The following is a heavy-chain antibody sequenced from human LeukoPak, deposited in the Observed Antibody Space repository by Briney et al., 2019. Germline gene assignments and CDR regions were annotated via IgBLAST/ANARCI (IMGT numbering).Heavy chain of an antibody. Sequence: GESLKISCKTSGYTFTGYWIGWVRQLPGKGLEWMGIIYPGDSATRYSPSFQGQVTISADKSISTAYLQWSSLKASDTAMYYCARLTGYCSSTSCYRTFDIWGQGTMVTVSS. D-gene: IGHD2-2*01. CDR1: GYTFTGYW. CDR2: IYPGDSAT. J-gene: IGHJ3*02. CDR3: ARLTGYCSSTSCYRTFDI. V-gene: IGHV5-51*01.